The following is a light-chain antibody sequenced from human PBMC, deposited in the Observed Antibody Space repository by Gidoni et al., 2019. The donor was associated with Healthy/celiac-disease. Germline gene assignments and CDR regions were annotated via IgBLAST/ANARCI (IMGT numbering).Light chain of an antibody. CDR2: DAS. J-gene: IGKJ2*01. Sequence: IQMTQSTSYLSASVGDRVTITCQASQDISNYLNWYQQKPGKAPKLLIYDASNFETGVPSRFSGSGSGTDFTFTISSLQPEDIATYYCQQYDNLPYTFGQGTKLEIK. CDR1: QDISNY. V-gene: IGKV1-33*01. CDR3: QQYDNLPYT.